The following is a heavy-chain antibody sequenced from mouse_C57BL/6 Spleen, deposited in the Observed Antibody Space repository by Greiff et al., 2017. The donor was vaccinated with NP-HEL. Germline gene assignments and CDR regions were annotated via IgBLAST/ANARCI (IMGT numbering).Heavy chain of an antibody. Sequence: EVKLVESGPGLVKPSQSLSLTCSVTGYSITSGYYWNWIRQFPGNKLEWMGYISYDGSNNYNPSLKNRISITRDTSKNQFFLKLNSVTTEDTATYYCARGGEKYYGSSYWYFDVWGTGTTVTVSS. CDR3: ARGGEKYYGSSYWYFDV. D-gene: IGHD1-1*01. V-gene: IGHV3-6*01. CDR1: GYSITSGYY. CDR2: ISYDGSN. J-gene: IGHJ1*03.